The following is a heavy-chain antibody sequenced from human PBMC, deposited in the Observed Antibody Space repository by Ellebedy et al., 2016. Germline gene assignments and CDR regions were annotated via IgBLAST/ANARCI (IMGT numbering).Heavy chain of an antibody. Sequence: GESLKISXAASGFTFSSYSMNWVRQAPGKGLEWVSSISSSSSYIYYADSVKGRFTISRDNSKNTLYLQMNSLRAEDTAVYYCARDRIAAAGTEVVDYWGQGTLVTVSS. J-gene: IGHJ4*02. CDR2: ISSSSSYI. V-gene: IGHV3-21*01. CDR3: ARDRIAAAGTEVVDY. D-gene: IGHD6-13*01. CDR1: GFTFSSYS.